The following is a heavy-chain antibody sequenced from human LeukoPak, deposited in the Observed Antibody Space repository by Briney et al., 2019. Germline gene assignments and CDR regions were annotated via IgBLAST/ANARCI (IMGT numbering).Heavy chain of an antibody. CDR2: IYYSGST. V-gene: IGHV4-59*01. J-gene: IGHJ3*02. CDR3: ARGMVAVGAFDI. D-gene: IGHD6-19*01. Sequence: SETLSLTCTVSGGSISGYYWSWIRQPPGKGLEWIGYIYYSGSTNYNPSLKSRVTISVDTSKNQFSLKLSSVTAADTAVYYCARGMVAVGAFDIWGQGTMVTVSS. CDR1: GGSISGYY.